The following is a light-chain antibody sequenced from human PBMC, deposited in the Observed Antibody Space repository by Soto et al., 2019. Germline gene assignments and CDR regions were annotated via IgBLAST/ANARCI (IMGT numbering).Light chain of an antibody. CDR2: TAS. CDR1: QNVNSW. V-gene: IGKV1-5*03. Sequence: DIQLTQSPSTLSASVGNRVTINCRASQNVNSWLAWYQQKAGKAPKLLIYTASSLQSGVPSRFSGSGSGTELTLTISGLQPDDFATYYCQQYNSYPRTFGQGTRVEIK. J-gene: IGKJ1*01. CDR3: QQYNSYPRT.